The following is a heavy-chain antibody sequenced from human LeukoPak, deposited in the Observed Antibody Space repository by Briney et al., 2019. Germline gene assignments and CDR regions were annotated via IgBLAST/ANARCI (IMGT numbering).Heavy chain of an antibody. J-gene: IGHJ2*01. CDR2: VSTTSTYI. D-gene: IGHD1-1*01. CDR3: VREIVYNKNWYFDL. CDR1: GFTFDDYA. V-gene: IGHV3-21*03. Sequence: GRSLRLSCAASGFTFDDYAMHWVRQAPGKGLEWVSSVSTTSTYIYYGDSVKGRFTISRDNAKNSLYLQMNSLRAEDTAVYYCVREIVYNKNWYFDLWGRGTLVTVSS.